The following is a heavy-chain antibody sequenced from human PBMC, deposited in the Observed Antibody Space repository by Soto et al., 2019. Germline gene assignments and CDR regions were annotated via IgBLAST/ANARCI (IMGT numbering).Heavy chain of an antibody. D-gene: IGHD3-16*02. J-gene: IGHJ2*01. CDR1: GFTVSSNY. Sequence: EVQLVESGGGLVQPGGSLRLSYAASGFTVSSNYMSWVRQAPGKGLEWVSVIYSGGSTYYADSVKGRFTLSRHNSNNTIYLQMNSLRPEDTAVYYCARDRYDYIWGTYRSNWHFDLWGRGTLVTVSS. V-gene: IGHV3-53*04. CDR2: IYSGGST. CDR3: ARDRYDYIWGTYRSNWHFDL.